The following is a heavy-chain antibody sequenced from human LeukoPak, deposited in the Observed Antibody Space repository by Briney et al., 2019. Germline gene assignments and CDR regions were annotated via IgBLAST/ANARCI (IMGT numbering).Heavy chain of an antibody. CDR2: FHPEDGET. J-gene: IGHJ4*02. D-gene: IGHD2-15*01. CDR1: GYTRTELS. CDR3: ATDLGWS. Sequence: ASVKVSCKVSGYTRTELSMHWVRQAPGKGLEWMGGFHPEDGETIYAQKFQRRVTMTEDTSTDTAYMELSSLRSEDTAVYYCATDLGWSWGQGTLVTVSS. V-gene: IGHV1-24*01.